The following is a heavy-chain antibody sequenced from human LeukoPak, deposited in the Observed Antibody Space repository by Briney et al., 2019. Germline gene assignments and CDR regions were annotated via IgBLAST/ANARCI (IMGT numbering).Heavy chain of an antibody. CDR1: GFTFSSYS. J-gene: IGHJ3*02. CDR3: ARVRWELDYDAFDI. D-gene: IGHD1-26*01. V-gene: IGHV3-21*01. Sequence: GGSLRLSCAASGFTFSSYSMNWVRQAPGKGLEWVSSISSSSSYIYYADSVKGRFTMSRDNAKNSLYLQMNSLRAEDTAVYYCARVRWELDYDAFDIWGQGTMVTVSS. CDR2: ISSSSSYI.